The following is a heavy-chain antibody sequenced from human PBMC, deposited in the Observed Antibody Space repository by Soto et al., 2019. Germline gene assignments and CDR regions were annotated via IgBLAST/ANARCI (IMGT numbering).Heavy chain of an antibody. CDR3: AKGGRQWLVTSDFNY. CDR1: EFTFDDYG. CDR2: VSHDGRNT. Sequence: WGSLRLSCAASEFTFDDYGMHWVRQAPGKGLEWVAVVSHDGRNTHYADSVKGRFTISRDSSKNTVSLEMTSLRAEDTAVYYCAKGGRQWLVTSDFNYWGQGALVTVPS. J-gene: IGHJ4*02. V-gene: IGHV3-30*18. D-gene: IGHD6-19*01.